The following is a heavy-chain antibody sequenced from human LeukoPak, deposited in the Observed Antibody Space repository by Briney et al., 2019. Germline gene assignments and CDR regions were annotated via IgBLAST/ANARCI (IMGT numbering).Heavy chain of an antibody. CDR3: AKAVGSTLFDY. J-gene: IGHJ4*02. V-gene: IGHV3-23*01. Sequence: PGGSLRLSCAVSGLTFSSYAMSWVSHPSGKGLEWVSGISGSGGRTYYADSVKGRFTNSRDNSKNTLYLQMNSLRVGDTAVDYCAKAVGSTLFDYWGQGTLVTVSS. CDR1: GLTFSSYA. CDR2: ISGSGGRT. D-gene: IGHD1-26*01.